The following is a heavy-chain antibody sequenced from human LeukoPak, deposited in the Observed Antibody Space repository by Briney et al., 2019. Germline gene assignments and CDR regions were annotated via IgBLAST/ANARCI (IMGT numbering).Heavy chain of an antibody. V-gene: IGHV3-30*02. CDR1: GFTFSSYG. D-gene: IGHD6-6*01. CDR3: ANAPSSIAAPNYMDV. CDR2: IRYDGSNK. J-gene: IGHJ6*03. Sequence: GGSLRLSCAASGFTFSSYGMHWVRQAPGKGLEWVAFIRYDGSNKYYADSVKGRFTISRDNSKNTLYLQMNSLRAEDTAVYYCANAPSSIAAPNYMDVRGKGTTVTVSS.